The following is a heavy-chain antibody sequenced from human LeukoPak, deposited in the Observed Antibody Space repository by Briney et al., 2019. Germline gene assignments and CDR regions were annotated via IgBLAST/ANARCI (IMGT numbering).Heavy chain of an antibody. D-gene: IGHD6-13*01. CDR2: IWYDGSNK. J-gene: IGHJ4*02. V-gene: IGHV3-33*08. CDR1: GFTFSNYG. Sequence: QAGGSLRLSCAVSGFTFSNYGMHWVRQAPGKGLEWVAVIWYDGSNKYYADSVKGRFTISRDNSKNTLYLQMNSLRAEDTAVYYCAREIPGIAAAGIDYWGQGTLVTVSS. CDR3: AREIPGIAAAGIDY.